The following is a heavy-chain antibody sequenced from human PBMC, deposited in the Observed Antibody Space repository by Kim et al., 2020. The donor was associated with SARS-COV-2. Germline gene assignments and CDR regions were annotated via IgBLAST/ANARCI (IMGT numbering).Heavy chain of an antibody. CDR2: IYYSGST. CDR3: ARHRPDWGSGYFYYYYYGMDV. V-gene: IGHV4-39*01. CDR1: GGSISSSSYY. Sequence: SETLSLTCTVSGGSISSSSYYWGWIRQPPGKGLEWIGSIYYSGSTYYNPSLKSRVTISVDTSKNQFSLKLSSVTAADTAVYYCARHRPDWGSGYFYYYYYGMDVWGQGTTVTVSS. D-gene: IGHD5-12*01. J-gene: IGHJ6*02.